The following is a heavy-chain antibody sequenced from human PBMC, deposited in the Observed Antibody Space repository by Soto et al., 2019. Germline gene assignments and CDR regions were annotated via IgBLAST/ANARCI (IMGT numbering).Heavy chain of an antibody. D-gene: IGHD2-21*01. V-gene: IGHV4-4*02. J-gene: IGHJ4*02. Sequence: QVQLQESGPGLMKPSGTLSLTCAVSGGSITSNWWSWVRQPPGKGLEWIAEIFHTGSANYNPSLMGRLTISMDKSRNPVSLNLNSVTAADTAVYYCARHIAVSWTRGFDHWGQGTLVTVSS. CDR2: IFHTGSA. CDR1: GGSITSNW. CDR3: ARHIAVSWTRGFDH.